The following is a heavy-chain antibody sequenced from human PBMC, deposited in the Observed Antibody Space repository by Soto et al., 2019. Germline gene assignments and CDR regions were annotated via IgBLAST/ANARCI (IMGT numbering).Heavy chain of an antibody. J-gene: IGHJ6*02. CDR1: GFTFDDYA. D-gene: IGHD5-12*01. V-gene: IGHV3-43D*04. CDR2: ISWDGGST. CDR3: AKDTGGGNGHYYFGMDV. Sequence: EVQLVESGGVVVRPGGSLRLSCAASGFTFDDYAMHWVRQAPGKGLEWVSLISWDGGSTYYADSVKSRFTISRDNSKNSLYLQMNSVRPEDTALYYCAKDTGGGNGHYYFGMDVWGQGTTVTVSS.